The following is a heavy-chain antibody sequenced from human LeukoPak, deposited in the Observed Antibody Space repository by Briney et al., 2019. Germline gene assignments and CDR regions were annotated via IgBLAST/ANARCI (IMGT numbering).Heavy chain of an antibody. Sequence: PGGSLRLSCAASGFTFSSYWMSWVRQAPGKGLEWVANIKQDGSEKYYVDSVKGRFTISRDNAKNSLYLQMNSLRAEDTAAYYCARGLLVQEYYFDYWGQGTLVTVSS. J-gene: IGHJ4*02. CDR1: GFTFSSYW. V-gene: IGHV3-7*01. D-gene: IGHD6-6*01. CDR3: ARGLLVQEYYFDY. CDR2: IKQDGSEK.